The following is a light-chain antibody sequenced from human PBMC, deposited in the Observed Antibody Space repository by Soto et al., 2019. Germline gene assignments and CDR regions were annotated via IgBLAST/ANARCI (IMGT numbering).Light chain of an antibody. CDR1: QSVSSN. CDR2: GAS. J-gene: IGKJ1*01. Sequence: EIAMTQSPATLSVSPGERATLSCRASQSVSSNLAWYQQNPGQAPRLRIYGASTRATGIPARFSGSGSETEFTLTLSRRQSEDFAVYYCQQDNHWPPWTFGEGTKVEIK. CDR3: QQDNHWPPWT. V-gene: IGKV3-15*01.